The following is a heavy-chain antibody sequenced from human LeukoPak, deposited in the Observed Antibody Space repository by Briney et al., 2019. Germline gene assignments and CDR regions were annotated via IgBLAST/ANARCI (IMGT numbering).Heavy chain of an antibody. CDR2: ISGSGHST. CDR3: AKERLFLTGYYDY. V-gene: IGHV3-23*01. CDR1: RFTFSSYA. D-gene: IGHD3-9*01. J-gene: IGHJ4*02. Sequence: PGGSLRLSCTASRFTFSSYAMNWVRQAPGRGLEWVSVISGSGHSTYYADSVKGRFTISRDNSKNTLYLQMNSLRAEDTAVYYCAKERLFLTGYYDYWGQGTLVTVSS.